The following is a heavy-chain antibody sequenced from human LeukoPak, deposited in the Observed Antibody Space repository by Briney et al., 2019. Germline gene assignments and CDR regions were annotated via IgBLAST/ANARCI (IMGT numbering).Heavy chain of an antibody. CDR2: MYISGNT. J-gene: IGHJ1*01. CDR3: ASQYYYDTSGYYDSLYFQH. D-gene: IGHD3-22*01. V-gene: IGHV4-4*07. CDR1: GGSISNYC. Sequence: SETLSLTCTVSGGSISNYCWSWIRQPAGKGLEWIGRMYISGNTNYNPSLKSRVPMSIDTSKNQFSLKLSSVTAADTAVYYCASQYYYDTSGYYDSLYFQHWGQGALVTVSS.